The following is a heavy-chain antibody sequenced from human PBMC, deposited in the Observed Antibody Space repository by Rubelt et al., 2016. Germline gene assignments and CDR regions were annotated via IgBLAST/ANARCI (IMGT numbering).Heavy chain of an antibody. V-gene: IGHV4-59*08. CDR3: AGRTAASGTFYH. D-gene: IGHD1/OR15-1a*01. CDR2: SHYSGTT. CDR1: GGSISNDY. Sequence: QVQLQESGPGLVKPSETLSLTCTVSGGSISNDYWNWIRQPPGKGLEWIGYSHYSGTTNYSPSLRSRVTMSVDTSPNQVSLRLTSVTAADTAVDYCAGRTAASGTFYHWGQGTLVTVSS. J-gene: IGHJ4*02.